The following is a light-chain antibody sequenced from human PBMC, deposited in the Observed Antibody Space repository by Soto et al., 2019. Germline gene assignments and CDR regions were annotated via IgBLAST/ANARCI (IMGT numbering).Light chain of an antibody. V-gene: IGLV2-14*02. J-gene: IGLJ1*01. CDR1: SGYVGTYSL. CDR3: TSFTSTSSLYV. CDR2: EGH. Sequence: QSALAQPASVSGSPGQSITISCTGASGYVGTYSLVSWYQQHPGKAPKVVIYEGHKRPSGVPDRFSGSKSGNTASLTISGLQAEDEADYFCTSFTSTSSLYVFGTGTKVTVL.